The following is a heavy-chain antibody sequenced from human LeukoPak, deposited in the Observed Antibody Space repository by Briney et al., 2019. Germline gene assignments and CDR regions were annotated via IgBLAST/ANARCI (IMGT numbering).Heavy chain of an antibody. J-gene: IGHJ4*02. CDR2: INHSGST. D-gene: IGHD4-23*01. V-gene: IGHV4-34*01. Sequence: PSETLSLTCAVYGGSFSGYYWSWIRQPPGKGLEWIGEINHSGSTNYNPSLKSRVTISVDTSKNQFSLKLSSVTAADTAVYYCARGTPSYQIDYWGQGTPVTVSS. CDR3: ARGTPSYQIDY. CDR1: GGSFSGYY.